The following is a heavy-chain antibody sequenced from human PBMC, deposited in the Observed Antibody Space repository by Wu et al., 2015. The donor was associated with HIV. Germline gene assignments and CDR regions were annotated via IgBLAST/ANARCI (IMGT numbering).Heavy chain of an antibody. V-gene: IGHV1-69*05. CDR3: ARHAVTKYYFDY. J-gene: IGHJ4*02. D-gene: IGHD4-17*01. CDR2: TIPVFGTT. Sequence: QVQLVQSGAEVKKPGSSVKVSCKASGGTFNKYTMTWVRQAPGQGLEWMGGTIPVFGTTNYAQKFHGRVTITTDESSSTAYMELRSLRSDDTAVYYCARHAVTKYYFDYWGQGTLVTVSS. CDR1: GGTFNKYT.